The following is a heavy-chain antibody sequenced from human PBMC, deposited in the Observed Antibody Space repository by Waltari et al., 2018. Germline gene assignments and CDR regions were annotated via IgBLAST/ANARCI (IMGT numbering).Heavy chain of an antibody. V-gene: IGHV4-38-2*01. J-gene: IGHJ4*02. Sequence: QVQLQESGPGLVKPSETLSLTCAVSGYSISSGYYWGWIRQPPGKGLEWIGSIYHSGSTYYNPSLKSRVTISVDTSKNQFSLKLSSVTAADTAVYYCARLKTTVGYWGQGTLVTVSS. CDR2: IYHSGST. D-gene: IGHD4-17*01. CDR1: GYSISSGYY. CDR3: ARLKTTVGY.